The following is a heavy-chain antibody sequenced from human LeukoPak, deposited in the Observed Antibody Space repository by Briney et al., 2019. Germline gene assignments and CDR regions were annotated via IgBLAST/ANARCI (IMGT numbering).Heavy chain of an antibody. CDR1: RYSFTSFG. CDR3: ARDKGGWQPGRDYYGMDV. CDR2: NSAYNGVT. V-gene: IGHV1-18*01. J-gene: IGHJ6*01. D-gene: IGHD6-13*01. Sequence: ASVKVSCKSSRYSFTSFGISWVRQTPGQRPEWMAWNSAYNGVTRYEPKLQGRVTITPDPSTRTNYMELRSLRSDDTAVYYCARDKGGWQPGRDYYGMDVWGQGTTVTVSS.